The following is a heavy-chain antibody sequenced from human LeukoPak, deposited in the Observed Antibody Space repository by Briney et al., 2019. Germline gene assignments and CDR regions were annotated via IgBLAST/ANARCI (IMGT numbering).Heavy chain of an antibody. CDR3: ARSDGYDSSGYYEN. D-gene: IGHD3-22*01. CDR2: IYHSGST. Sequence: SETLSLTCAVSGGSINSGGYSWSWIRQPPGKGLEWIGYIYHSGSTYYNPSLKSRVTISVDRSKNQFSLKLSSVTAADTAVYYCARSDGYDSSGYYENWGQGTLVAVSS. CDR1: GGSINSGGYS. J-gene: IGHJ4*02. V-gene: IGHV4-30-2*01.